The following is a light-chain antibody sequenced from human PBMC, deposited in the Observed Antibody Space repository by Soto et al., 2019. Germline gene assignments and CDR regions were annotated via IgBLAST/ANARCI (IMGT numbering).Light chain of an antibody. V-gene: IGLV2-11*01. J-gene: IGLJ1*01. CDR2: DVS. CDR3: CSYGGSSPYV. Sequence: QSALTQPPSVSGSPGQSVTISCTGTSSDVGGYNFVSWYQQHPGKAPELLIFDVSKRPSGVPDRFSGSKSGNTASLTISGLQAEDEADYYCCSYGGSSPYVFGTGTKLTVL. CDR1: SSDVGGYNF.